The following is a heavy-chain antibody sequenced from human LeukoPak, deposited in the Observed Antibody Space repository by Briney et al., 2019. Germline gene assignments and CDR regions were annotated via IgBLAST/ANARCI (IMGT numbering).Heavy chain of an antibody. V-gene: IGHV3-30*02. CDR1: GFTFSSNG. Sequence: GGSLRLSCAASGFTFSSNGMHWVRQAPGKGLEWVAFIRYDGSNKYYADSVKGRFTISRDNSKNTLYLQMNSLRAEDTAVYYCAKILWLGDSVDYWGQGTLVTVSS. CDR3: AKILWLGDSVDY. CDR2: IRYDGSNK. D-gene: IGHD3-10*01. J-gene: IGHJ4*02.